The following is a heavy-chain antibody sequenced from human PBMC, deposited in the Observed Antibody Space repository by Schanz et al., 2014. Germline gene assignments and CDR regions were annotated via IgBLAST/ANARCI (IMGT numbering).Heavy chain of an antibody. V-gene: IGHV3-23*05. J-gene: IGHJ4*02. CDR1: GFTVNNYA. CDR2: INSRSNFI. Sequence: EVQLLESGGGLVQPGGSLRLSCTVSGFTVNNYAMNWVRQAPGKGPEWVSSINSRSNFIYYADSVKGRFTISRDNSKNTLFLQMSSLRAEDTAVYYCARDGDFDYWGQGTLXTVSS. CDR3: ARDGDFDY.